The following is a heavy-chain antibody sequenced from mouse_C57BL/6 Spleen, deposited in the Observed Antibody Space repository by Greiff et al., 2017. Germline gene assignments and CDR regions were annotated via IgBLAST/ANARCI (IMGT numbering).Heavy chain of an antibody. V-gene: IGHV3-6*01. CDR3: ARTGGLLPFAY. CDR2: ISYDGSN. D-gene: IGHD2-10*01. Sequence: EVKLQESGPGLVKPSQSLSLTCSVTGYSITSGYYWNWIRQFPGNKLEWMGYISYDGSNNYNPSLKNRISITRDTSKNQFFLKLNSVTTEDTATYYCARTGGLLPFAYWGQGTLVTVSA. J-gene: IGHJ3*01. CDR1: GYSITSGYY.